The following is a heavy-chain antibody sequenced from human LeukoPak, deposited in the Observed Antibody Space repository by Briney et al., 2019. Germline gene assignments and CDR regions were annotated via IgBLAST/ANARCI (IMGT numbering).Heavy chain of an antibody. D-gene: IGHD6-19*01. CDR2: LYSGDST. Sequence: PGGSLRLSCAASGFIVSSNYMSWVRQAPGKGLEWVSVLYSGDSTYYADSVKGRFTISRDNSKNTLYLQMNSLRAEDTAVYYCARPNRSGWFLDYWGQGTLVTVSS. CDR1: GFIVSSNY. V-gene: IGHV3-53*01. J-gene: IGHJ4*02. CDR3: ARPNRSGWFLDY.